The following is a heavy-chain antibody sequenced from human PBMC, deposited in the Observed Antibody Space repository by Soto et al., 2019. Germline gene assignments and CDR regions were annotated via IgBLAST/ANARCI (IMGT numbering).Heavy chain of an antibody. J-gene: IGHJ4*02. CDR3: ARDLSPQGIAVAGDFDY. Sequence: ASVKVSCKASGYTFTSYYMHWVRQAPGQGLEWMGIINPSGGSTSYAQKFQGRVTMTRDTSTSTVYMELSSLRSEDTAVYYCARDLSPQGIAVAGDFDYWGQGTLVTVSS. D-gene: IGHD6-19*01. CDR2: INPSGGST. CDR1: GYTFTSYY. V-gene: IGHV1-46*01.